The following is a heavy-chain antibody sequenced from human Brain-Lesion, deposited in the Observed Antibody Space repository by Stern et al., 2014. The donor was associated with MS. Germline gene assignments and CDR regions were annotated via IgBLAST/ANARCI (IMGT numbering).Heavy chain of an antibody. D-gene: IGHD5-12*01. Sequence: QVQLQESGPGLVKPSETLSLTCSVSGGSISRSTYYWGWIRQPPGKGLEWIGSIYYSGTTYYNPSLKSRVTIATPPTHFSLRLTSVTAADTAVYYCARHDGWLPHYWSQGTLVTVSS. CDR2: IYYSGTT. J-gene: IGHJ4*02. V-gene: IGHV4-39*01. CDR1: GGSISRSTYY. CDR3: ARHDGWLPHY.